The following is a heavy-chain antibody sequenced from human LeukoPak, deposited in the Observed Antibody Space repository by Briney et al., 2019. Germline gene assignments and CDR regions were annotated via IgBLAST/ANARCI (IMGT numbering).Heavy chain of an antibody. J-gene: IGHJ6*03. CDR3: PSDLEYSSSPGYYYMDV. V-gene: IGHV3-53*01. Sequence: GVLRLSCAASGFTVSSNYISWVRQAPGKGLEWVSVIYSGGSTYYADSVKGRFTISRDNSKNTLYLQMNSLRAEDSTVYYSPSDLEYSSSPGYYYMDVWGKGTTVTVSS. CDR1: GFTVSSNY. D-gene: IGHD6-6*01. CDR2: IYSGGST.